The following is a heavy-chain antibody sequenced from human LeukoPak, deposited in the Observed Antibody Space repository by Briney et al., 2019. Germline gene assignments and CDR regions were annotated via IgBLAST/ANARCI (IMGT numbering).Heavy chain of an antibody. CDR3: ARADLWFGEFNFDY. Sequence: SQTLSLTCTVSGGSISSGGYYWSWIRQHPGKGLEWIGYIYYSGSTYYNPSLKSRVTISVDTSKNQFSLKLSSVTAADTAVYYCARADLWFGEFNFDYWGQGTLVTVSS. CDR2: IYYSGST. D-gene: IGHD3-10*01. CDR1: GGSISSGGYY. V-gene: IGHV4-31*03. J-gene: IGHJ4*02.